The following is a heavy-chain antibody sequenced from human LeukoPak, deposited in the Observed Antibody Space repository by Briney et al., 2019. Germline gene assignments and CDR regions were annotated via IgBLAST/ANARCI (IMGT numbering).Heavy chain of an antibody. CDR2: IDPSGGST. CDR3: ARGRSSGWYAHWYFDL. J-gene: IGHJ2*01. D-gene: IGHD6-19*01. CDR1: GYTFTNYY. V-gene: IGHV1-46*01. Sequence: ASVKVSCKASGYTFTNYYMHWVRQAPGQGLEWMGIIDPSGGSTTYAQKFQGRVTMTRDTSTSIVYMELSSLRSEDTAVYYCARGRSSGWYAHWYFDLWGRGTLVTVSS.